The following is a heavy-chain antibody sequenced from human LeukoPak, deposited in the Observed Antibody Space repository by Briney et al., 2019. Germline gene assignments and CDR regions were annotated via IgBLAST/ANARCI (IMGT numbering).Heavy chain of an antibody. CDR3: ARDRDYYDSSGYWGVFDY. CDR2: IHTSGST. Sequence: PSETLSLTCTVSGGSISSGSYYWRWIRQPAGKGLEWIGRIHTSGSTNYNPSLKSRVTMSVDTSKNQFSLKLSSVTAADTPVYYCARDRDYYDSSGYWGVFDYWGQGTLVTVSS. D-gene: IGHD3-22*01. J-gene: IGHJ4*02. CDR1: GGSISSGSYY. V-gene: IGHV4-61*02.